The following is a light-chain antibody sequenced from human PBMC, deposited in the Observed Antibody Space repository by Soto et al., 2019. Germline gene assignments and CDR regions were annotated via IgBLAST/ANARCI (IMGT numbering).Light chain of an antibody. V-gene: IGKV1-12*01. J-gene: IGKJ1*01. CDR1: QGIRSW. Sequence: DSKMTQSPSPVSPLVGAAFPIPCRASQGIRSWLAWYQQKPGKAPKLLIYAASSLQSGVPSRFSGSGSGTDFTLTSSSLQPEDFATYYCQQDNSFTITFGQGTRVDIK. CDR2: AAS. CDR3: QQDNSFTIT.